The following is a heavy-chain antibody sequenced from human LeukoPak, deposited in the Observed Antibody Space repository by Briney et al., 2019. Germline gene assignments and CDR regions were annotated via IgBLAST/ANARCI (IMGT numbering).Heavy chain of an antibody. V-gene: IGHV4-4*02. CDR1: GGSISSSNW. CDR3: ARGKDYYDSSGSRDAFDI. CDR2: IYYSGST. D-gene: IGHD3-22*01. Sequence: GTLSLTCAVSGGSISSSNWWSWVRQPPGKGLEWIGYIYYSGSTNYNPSLKSRVTISVDTSKNQFSLKLSSVTAADTAVYYCARGKDYYDSSGSRDAFDIWGQGTMVTVSS. J-gene: IGHJ3*02.